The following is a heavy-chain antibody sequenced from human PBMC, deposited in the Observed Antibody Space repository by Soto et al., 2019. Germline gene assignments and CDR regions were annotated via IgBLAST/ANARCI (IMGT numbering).Heavy chain of an antibody. D-gene: IGHD2-21*02. Sequence: QVQLVQSGAEVKKPGSSVKVSCKASGGTFSSYAISWVRQAPGQGLEWMGGIIPIFGTANYAQKFQGRVTITADESTXXAXMXPSSLRSEDTAVYYCATRGLYCGGDCYPYYYYGMDVWGQGTTVTVSS. CDR1: GGTFSSYA. J-gene: IGHJ6*02. V-gene: IGHV1-69*12. CDR3: ATRGLYCGGDCYPYYYYGMDV. CDR2: IIPIFGTA.